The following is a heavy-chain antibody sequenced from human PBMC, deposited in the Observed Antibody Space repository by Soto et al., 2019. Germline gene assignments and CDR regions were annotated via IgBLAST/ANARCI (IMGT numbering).Heavy chain of an antibody. J-gene: IGHJ6*02. CDR3: ARAPGYCSGGSCSSIYYYYGMDV. D-gene: IGHD2-15*01. Sequence: QVQLVQSGAEVKKPGSSVKVSCKASGGTFSSYTISWVRQAPGQGLEWMGRIIPILGIANYAQKFQGRVTITADKSPSTAYMELSSLRSEDTAVYYCARAPGYCSGGSCSSIYYYYGMDVWGQGTTVTVSS. CDR2: IIPILGIA. CDR1: GGTFSSYT. V-gene: IGHV1-69*02.